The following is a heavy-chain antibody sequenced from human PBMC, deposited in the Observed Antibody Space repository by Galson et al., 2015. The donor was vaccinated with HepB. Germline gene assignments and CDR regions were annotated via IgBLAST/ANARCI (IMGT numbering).Heavy chain of an antibody. CDR3: AREGGIFVVVVAAPDY. CDR2: ISGSDGSNK. V-gene: IGHV3-23*01. J-gene: IGHJ4*02. Sequence: SLRLSCAASGFTFSSYAMSWVRQAPGKGLEWVSAISGSDGSNKYYADSVKGRFTISRDNSKNTLYLQMNSLRAEDTAVYYCAREGGIFVVVVAAPDYWGQGTLVTVSS. D-gene: IGHD2-15*01. CDR1: GFTFSSYA.